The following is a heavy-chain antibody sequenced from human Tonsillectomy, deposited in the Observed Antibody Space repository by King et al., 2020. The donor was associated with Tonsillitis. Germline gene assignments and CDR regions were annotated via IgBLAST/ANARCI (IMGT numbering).Heavy chain of an antibody. J-gene: IGHJ6*03. CDR3: ARGQSSAGPRSDSSFYYYMDV. CDR2: ISSTSTYI. Sequence: VQLVESGGGLVKPGGSLRLSCAASGFSIRSYSMNWVRQAPGKGLEWVSSISSTSTYIYYADSVKGRFTISRDNAKNSLYLQMNSLRAEDTALFYCARGQSSAGPRSDSSFYYYMDVWGTGTTVTVSS. V-gene: IGHV3-21*01. CDR1: GFSIRSYS. D-gene: IGHD6-13*01.